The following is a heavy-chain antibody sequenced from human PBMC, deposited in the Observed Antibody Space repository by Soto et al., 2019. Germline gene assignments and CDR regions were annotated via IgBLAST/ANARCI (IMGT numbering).Heavy chain of an antibody. J-gene: IGHJ4*02. Sequence: SETLSLTCTVSGGSTSSYYWSWIRQPPGKGLEWIGYIYYSGSTNYNPSLKSRVTISVDTSKNQFSLKLSSVTAADTAVYYCARDGQWLDEYYFDYWGQGTLVTVSS. CDR2: IYYSGST. D-gene: IGHD6-19*01. CDR3: ARDGQWLDEYYFDY. V-gene: IGHV4-59*01. CDR1: GGSTSSYY.